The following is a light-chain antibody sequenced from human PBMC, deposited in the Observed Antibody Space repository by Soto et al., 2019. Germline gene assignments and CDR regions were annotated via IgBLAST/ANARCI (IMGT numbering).Light chain of an antibody. CDR2: DVS. V-gene: IGKV3-11*01. CDR1: QSVGKY. Sequence: EIVLTQSPATLSLSPGERATLSCRASQSVGKYLAWYQQRPGQAPRLLMFDVSYRATGTPARFSGSGSGTDFTITINSLEPEDCAVYYCQQRTNWPLTFGGGTRVEIK. J-gene: IGKJ4*01. CDR3: QQRTNWPLT.